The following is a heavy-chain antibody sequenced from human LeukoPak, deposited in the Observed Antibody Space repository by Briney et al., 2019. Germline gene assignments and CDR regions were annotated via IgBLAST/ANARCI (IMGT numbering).Heavy chain of an antibody. CDR3: AKQIASVKTAWDY. Sequence: PGGSLRLSCAASGFTFSSYWMHWVRQAPGKGLVWVSRINSDGSSTSYADSVKGRFTISRDNAKNTLYLQMSSLRAEDTAVYYCAKQIASVKTAWDYWGQGTLVTVSS. CDR1: GFTFSSYW. J-gene: IGHJ4*02. CDR2: INSDGSST. D-gene: IGHD2-21*02. V-gene: IGHV3-74*01.